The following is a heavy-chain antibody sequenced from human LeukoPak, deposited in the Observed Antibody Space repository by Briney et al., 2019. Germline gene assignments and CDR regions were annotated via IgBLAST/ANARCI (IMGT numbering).Heavy chain of an antibody. CDR1: GVSISSSNSY. CDR3: ARQTGSGLFILP. D-gene: IGHD3/OR15-3a*01. Sequence: PSETLSLTCTVSGVSISSSNSYWGWIRQPPGKGLEWIGSIYYSGNTYYNASFKSQVSISIDTSKNQFSLKLTSVTAADTAVYHCARQTGSGLFILPGGQGTLVTVSS. CDR2: IYYSGNT. V-gene: IGHV4-39*01. J-gene: IGHJ4*02.